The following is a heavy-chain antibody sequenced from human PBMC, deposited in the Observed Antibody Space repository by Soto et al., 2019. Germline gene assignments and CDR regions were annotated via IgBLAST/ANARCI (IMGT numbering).Heavy chain of an antibody. CDR1: GYTFTSYG. J-gene: IGHJ6*02. D-gene: IGHD5-18*01. V-gene: IGHV1-18*04. CDR3: ARDRRAPWIHPRGIGYYYYGMDV. Sequence: QVPLVQSGAEVKKPGASVKVSCKASGYTFTSYGISWVRQAPGQGLEWMGWISAYNGNTNYAQKLQGRVTMTTDTSTSTAYMELRSLRSDDTAVYYCARDRRAPWIHPRGIGYYYYGMDVWGQGTTVTVSS. CDR2: ISAYNGNT.